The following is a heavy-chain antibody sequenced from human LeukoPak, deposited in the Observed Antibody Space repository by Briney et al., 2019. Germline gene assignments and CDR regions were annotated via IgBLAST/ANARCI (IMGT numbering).Heavy chain of an antibody. D-gene: IGHD3-9*01. Sequence: ASVKVSCETSGYTFTNYGIIWVRQAPGQGLEWMGWISAYDGNTNYAQKLQGRVTMTTDTSTTTAYMELRSLRSDDTAVYYCARELRYFDYSGGFDYWGQGTLVTVSS. J-gene: IGHJ4*02. CDR2: ISAYDGNT. CDR1: GYTFTNYG. CDR3: ARELRYFDYSGGFDY. V-gene: IGHV1-18*01.